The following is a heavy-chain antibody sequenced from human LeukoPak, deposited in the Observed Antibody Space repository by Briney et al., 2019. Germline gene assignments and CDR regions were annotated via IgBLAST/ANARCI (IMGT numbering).Heavy chain of an antibody. CDR1: GGSISSQY. CDR2: VYYTGST. J-gene: IGHJ3*02. D-gene: IGHD2-15*01. V-gene: IGHV4-59*11. Sequence: SHTLSLTCTVSGGSISSQYWSWIRQPPGKRLEWIGYVYYTGSTNYNPSLKSRVTISADTSKNQFSLKLSSVTAADTAVYYCARDCSGGSCAPRAFDIWGQGTMVTVS. CDR3: ARDCSGGSCAPRAFDI.